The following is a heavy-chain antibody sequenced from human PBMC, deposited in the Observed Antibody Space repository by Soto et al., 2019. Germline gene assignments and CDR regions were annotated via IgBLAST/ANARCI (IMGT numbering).Heavy chain of an antibody. Sequence: PVGSLRLSCAASGFTINNYGMHWVRQAPGKRLEWVAVIWYDGSHESYADSVKGRFTISRDNSKNTLYLQMDSLRAEDTAVYYCARDRYSYDSRAYQGVDWYFDLWGRGTLVTVSS. CDR2: IWYDGSHE. D-gene: IGHD3-22*01. CDR1: GFTINNYG. J-gene: IGHJ2*01. CDR3: ARDRYSYDSRAYQGVDWYFDL. V-gene: IGHV3-33*01.